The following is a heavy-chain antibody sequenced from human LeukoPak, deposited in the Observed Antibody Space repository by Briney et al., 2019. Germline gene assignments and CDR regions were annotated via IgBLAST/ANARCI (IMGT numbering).Heavy chain of an antibody. V-gene: IGHV1-69*04. D-gene: IGHD3-22*01. CDR2: IIPILGIA. Sequence: ASVKVSCKASGGTFSSYAISWVRQAPGQGLEWMGRIIPILGIANYAQKFQGRVTITADKSTSTAYMELSSLRSEDTAVYYCARGYDSSGYYFFYYYGMDVWGQGTTVTVSS. CDR3: ARGYDSSGYYFFYYYGMDV. CDR1: GGTFSSYA. J-gene: IGHJ6*02.